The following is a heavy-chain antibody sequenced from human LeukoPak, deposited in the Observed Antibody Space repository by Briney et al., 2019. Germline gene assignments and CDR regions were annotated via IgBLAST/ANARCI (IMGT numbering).Heavy chain of an antibody. Sequence: GGSLRLSCAASGFTFSSYAMSWVRQAPGKGLEWVSAISGGGGNTYYADSVKGRFTISRDNSKNTLYLQMNSLRAEDTAVYYCAQTGQLWFILLRYWGQGTLVTVSS. CDR1: GFTFSSYA. V-gene: IGHV3-23*01. CDR3: AQTGQLWFILLRY. D-gene: IGHD5-18*01. J-gene: IGHJ4*02. CDR2: ISGGGGNT.